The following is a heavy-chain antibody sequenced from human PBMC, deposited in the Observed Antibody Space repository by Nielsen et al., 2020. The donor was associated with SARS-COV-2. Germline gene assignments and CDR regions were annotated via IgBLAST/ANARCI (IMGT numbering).Heavy chain of an antibody. CDR2: ISSSSRYT. CDR1: GFTFSDYY. J-gene: IGHJ4*02. CDR3: AREGAVAGFDY. D-gene: IGHD6-19*01. Sequence: GESLKISCAASGFTFSDYYMSWIRQAPGKGLEWVSYISSSSRYTNYAESVKGRFTISRDNAKKSVYLQMNSLRAEDTAVYYCAREGAVAGFDYWGQGTLVTVSS. V-gene: IGHV3-11*05.